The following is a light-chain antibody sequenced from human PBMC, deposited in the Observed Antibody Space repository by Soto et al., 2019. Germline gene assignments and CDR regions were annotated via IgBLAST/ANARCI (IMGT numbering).Light chain of an antibody. V-gene: IGKV3-11*01. Sequence: ERVMTQSPATLSVSPGERATLSCRASQTVSSNYLAWYQQKPGQAPRLLIYDASNRASGIPARFSGSGSGTDFTLTISSLEPEDFAVYYCQHRSNWSWTFGQGTKVDIK. J-gene: IGKJ1*01. CDR1: QTVSSNY. CDR2: DAS. CDR3: QHRSNWSWT.